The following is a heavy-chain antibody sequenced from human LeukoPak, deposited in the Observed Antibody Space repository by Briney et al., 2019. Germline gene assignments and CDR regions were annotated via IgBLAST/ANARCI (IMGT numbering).Heavy chain of an antibody. V-gene: IGHV3-73*01. CDR2: IRSRANAYAT. Sequence: PGGSLRLSCAASGFTLSGSAMHWVRQASGKRLEWVGRIRSRANAYATSYAASVKGRFTISRDDSKNTAYLEMNSLKTEDTAVYYCARHGTTVTTSIWGQGTLVTVSS. CDR1: GFTLSGSA. CDR3: ARHGTTVTTSI. D-gene: IGHD4-17*01. J-gene: IGHJ4*02.